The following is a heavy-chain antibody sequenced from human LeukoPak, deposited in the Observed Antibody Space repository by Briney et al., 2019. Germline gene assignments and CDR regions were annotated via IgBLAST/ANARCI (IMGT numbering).Heavy chain of an antibody. V-gene: IGHV3-23*01. J-gene: IGHJ5*02. Sequence: GGSLRLSGAASGFTFSSYAVSWVRQAPGKGLEWVSAISGSGGSTYYADSVKGRFTISRDNSKNTLYLQMNSLRAEDTAVYYCAKISSRVGGYNWFDPWGQGTLVTVSS. D-gene: IGHD2-15*01. CDR3: AKISSRVGGYNWFDP. CDR2: ISGSGGST. CDR1: GFTFSSYA.